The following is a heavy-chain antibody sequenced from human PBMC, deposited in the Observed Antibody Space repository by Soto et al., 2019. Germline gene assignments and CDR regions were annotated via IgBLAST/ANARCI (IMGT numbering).Heavy chain of an antibody. D-gene: IGHD4-17*01. CDR2: INSDGSST. CDR1: GFDFSNSW. V-gene: IGHV3-74*03. CDR3: ARDKSYAVAV. Sequence: EVQLVESGGGLVQPGGSLRLSCAASGFDFSNSWMHWVRQVPGKGLVWFSHINSDGSSTTYTDSVKGLFTISKDNARTTVYLQLDSLRVEDTAVYCCARDKSYAVAVWGQGTRVTVSS. J-gene: IGHJ6*02.